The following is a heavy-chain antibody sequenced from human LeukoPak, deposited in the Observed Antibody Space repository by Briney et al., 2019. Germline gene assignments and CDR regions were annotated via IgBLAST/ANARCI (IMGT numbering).Heavy chain of an antibody. Sequence: GESLKISCKGSGYSFTSYWISWVRQMPGKGLEWMGIIYPGDSDTRYSPSFQGQVTISADKSISTAYLQWSSLKASDTAMYYCARISGGGSSWYPLDYWGQGTLVTVSS. J-gene: IGHJ4*02. V-gene: IGHV5-51*01. CDR1: GYSFTSYW. CDR2: IYPGDSDT. CDR3: ARISGGGSSWYPLDY. D-gene: IGHD6-13*01.